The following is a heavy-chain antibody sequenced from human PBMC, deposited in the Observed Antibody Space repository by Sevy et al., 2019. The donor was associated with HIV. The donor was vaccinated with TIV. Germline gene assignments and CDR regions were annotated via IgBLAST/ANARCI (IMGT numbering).Heavy chain of an antibody. CDR1: GYSISSGYY. V-gene: IGHV4-38-2*02. D-gene: IGHD3-10*01. CDR3: ARGLYLDY. CDR2: SLHSGST. J-gene: IGHJ4*02. Sequence: SVTLSLTCTVSGYSISSGYYWGWIRQPPGKGLEWIGSSLHSGSTYCNPSLESRVTISVDTSKNQFSLKMSSVTAADTAVYYCARGLYLDYWGQGILVTVSS.